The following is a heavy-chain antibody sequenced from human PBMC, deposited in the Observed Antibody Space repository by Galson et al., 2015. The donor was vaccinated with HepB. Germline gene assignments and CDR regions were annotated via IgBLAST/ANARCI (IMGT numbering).Heavy chain of an antibody. Sequence: SLRLSCAASGFTFSNYGMHWVRQAPGKGLEWVAVLWYDGSNRYYVDSVKGRFTISRDNSKNTLYLQMTSLRAKDTAVYYCARGTSVYCTRATCYREGSCDYWGQGTLVTVSS. CDR2: LWYDGSNR. CDR3: ARGTSVYCTRATCYREGSCDY. D-gene: IGHD2-2*01. CDR1: GFTFSNYG. J-gene: IGHJ4*02. V-gene: IGHV3-33*01.